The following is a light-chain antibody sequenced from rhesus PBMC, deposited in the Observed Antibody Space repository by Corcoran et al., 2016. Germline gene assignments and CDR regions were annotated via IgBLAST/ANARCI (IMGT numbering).Light chain of an antibody. Sequence: QVILTQSPATLSLSPGERATLSCRASQSVSSYLAWYQQKPGQAPRLLIYGASSRATGIPDRFSGSGAGTDFTLTISSLEPEDVGVYHCYQHSSGYSFSQGTKVEIK. CDR3: YQHSSGYS. CDR1: QSVSSY. V-gene: IGKV3-10*01. J-gene: IGKJ2*01. CDR2: GAS.